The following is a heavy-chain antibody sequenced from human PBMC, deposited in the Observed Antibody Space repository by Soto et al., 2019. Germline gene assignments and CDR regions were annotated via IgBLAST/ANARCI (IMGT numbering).Heavy chain of an antibody. Sequence: GGSMRLSCAASGFTFSSSAITWARKAPGKGLEWVSAISGSGGSTYYADSVKGRFTISRDNSKNTLYLQMNSLRAEDTAVYYCAKAVGARWADGMDVWGQGTTVTVSS. CDR2: ISGSGGST. V-gene: IGHV3-23*01. D-gene: IGHD1-26*01. CDR1: GFTFSSSA. CDR3: AKAVGARWADGMDV. J-gene: IGHJ6*02.